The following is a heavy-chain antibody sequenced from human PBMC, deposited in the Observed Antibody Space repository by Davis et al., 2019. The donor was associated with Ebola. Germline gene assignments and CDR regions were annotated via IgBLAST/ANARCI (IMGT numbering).Heavy chain of an antibody. CDR1: GASISPYF. D-gene: IGHD4/OR15-4a*01. V-gene: IGHV4-59*01. Sequence: PSETLSLTCSVSGASISPYFWVWVRQPPGKGLEWIGHIYYYRGSTKYNPSLKSRVTISVGTSKNEFSLKLRSVTAADTAVYYCARGYHYNIDGDNGGFDYWGQGSLVTVSS. CDR2: IYYYRGST. J-gene: IGHJ4*02. CDR3: ARGYHYNIDGDNGGFDY.